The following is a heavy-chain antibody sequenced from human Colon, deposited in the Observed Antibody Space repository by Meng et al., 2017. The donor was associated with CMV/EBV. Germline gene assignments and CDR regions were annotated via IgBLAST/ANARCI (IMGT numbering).Heavy chain of an antibody. CDR3: AKDTGGSYSFYYGMDV. Sequence: GESLKISCETFESVVSSNYISWVRQAPGKGLEWVSLISWDGGSTYYADSVKGRFTISRDNSKNSLYLQMNSLRTEDTALYYCAKDTGGSYSFYYGMDVWGQGTTVTVSS. CDR2: ISWDGGST. J-gene: IGHJ6*02. D-gene: IGHD1-26*01. V-gene: IGHV3-43*01. CDR1: ESVVSSNY.